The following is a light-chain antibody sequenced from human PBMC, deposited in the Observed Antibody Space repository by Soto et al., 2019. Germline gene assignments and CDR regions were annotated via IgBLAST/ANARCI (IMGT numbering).Light chain of an antibody. CDR1: SSNIGAGYD. CDR3: NSYTTSTTYV. CDR2: GNS. Sequence: QSVLTQPPSVSGAPGQRVTISCTGSSSNIGAGYDVHWYQQLPGTAPKLLIYGNSNRPSGVSNRFSGSKSGNTASLTISGLQAEDEADYYCNSYTTSTTYVFGSGTKVTVL. V-gene: IGLV1-40*01. J-gene: IGLJ1*01.